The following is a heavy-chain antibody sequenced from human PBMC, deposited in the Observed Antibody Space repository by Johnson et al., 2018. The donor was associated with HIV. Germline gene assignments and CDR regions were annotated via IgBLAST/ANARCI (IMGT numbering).Heavy chain of an antibody. V-gene: IGHV3-30*04. CDR2: ISYDGSYE. D-gene: IGHD5-24*01. Sequence: QMQLVESGGGVVRPGGSLRLSCAASGFTFSSYAMHWVRQAPGKGLEWVAVISYDGSYEYYADSVKGRFTISRDNSKNTLYLQMNSLRAEDTAVFYCARAYNDAFDIWGQGTMVTVSS. CDR3: ARAYNDAFDI. CDR1: GFTFSSYA. J-gene: IGHJ3*02.